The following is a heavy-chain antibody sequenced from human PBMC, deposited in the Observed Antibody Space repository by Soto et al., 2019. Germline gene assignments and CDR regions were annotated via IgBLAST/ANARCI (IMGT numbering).Heavy chain of an antibody. CDR3: ARYSASSNYYYGMDV. CDR2: INPNSGGT. Sequence: GASVKVSCKASGYTFTGYYMHWVRQAPGQGLEWMGWINPNSGGTNYAQKFQGWVTMTRDTSISTAYMELSRLRSDGTAMYYCARYSASSNYYYGMDVWGQGTTVTVSS. CDR1: GYTFTGYY. D-gene: IGHD6-6*01. V-gene: IGHV1-2*04. J-gene: IGHJ6*02.